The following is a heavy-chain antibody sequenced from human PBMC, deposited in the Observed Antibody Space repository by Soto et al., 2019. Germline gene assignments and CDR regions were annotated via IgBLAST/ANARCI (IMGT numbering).Heavy chain of an antibody. CDR2: IVVGSGNT. V-gene: IGHV1-58*01. J-gene: IGHJ6*02. CDR3: AAESLYDILTGYYMGFYGMDV. CDR1: GFTFTSSA. D-gene: IGHD3-9*01. Sequence: GASVKVSCKASGFTFTSSAVQWVRQARGQRLEWIGWIVVGSGNTNYAQKFQERVTITRDMSTSTAYMELSSLRSEDTAVYYCAAESLYDILTGYYMGFYGMDVWGQGTTVTVSS.